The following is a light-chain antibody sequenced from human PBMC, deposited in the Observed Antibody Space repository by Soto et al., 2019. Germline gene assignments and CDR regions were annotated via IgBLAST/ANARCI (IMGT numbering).Light chain of an antibody. J-gene: IGLJ1*01. Sequence: QSVLTQPPSASGSPGQSVTISCTGTSSDVGGYIFVSWYQQHPGKAPKLMIYDVNKRPSGVPDRFSGSKSDNTASLTISGLQAADEADYYCSLYTSENTYVFGTGTKLTVL. CDR3: SLYTSENTYV. V-gene: IGLV2-8*01. CDR2: DVN. CDR1: SSDVGGYIF.